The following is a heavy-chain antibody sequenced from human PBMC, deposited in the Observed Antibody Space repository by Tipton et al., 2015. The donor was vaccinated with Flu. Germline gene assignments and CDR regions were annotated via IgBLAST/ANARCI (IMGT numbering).Heavy chain of an antibody. CDR1: GDSISRASYY. CDR2: IYTNTNT. V-gene: IGHV4-61*02. D-gene: IGHD4-17*01. CDR3: ARGDYGDYDHEADAFDI. J-gene: IGHJ3*02. Sequence: TLSLTCTVSGDSISRASYYYNWIRQPAGEGREWIGRIYTNTNTNYKAPLKSRGTISIDRSKNQFSLTLTSVTAADAAMYYCARGDYGDYDHEADAFDIWGQGTLVTVSA.